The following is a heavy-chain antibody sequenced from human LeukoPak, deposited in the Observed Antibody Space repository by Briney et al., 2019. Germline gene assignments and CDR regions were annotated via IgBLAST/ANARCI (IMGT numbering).Heavy chain of an antibody. Sequence: GGSLRLSCEASGFTFSTYWMSWVRQAPGKGLEWVGNINQDGTEKHFVDSMRGRFTISRDNAKNSLVLQMNGLTDEDTAMYFCARDLYYFESSGYYASDYWGQGTLVTVSS. D-gene: IGHD3-22*01. V-gene: IGHV3-7*01. CDR1: GFTFSTYW. J-gene: IGHJ4*02. CDR3: ARDLYYFESSGYYASDY. CDR2: INQDGTEK.